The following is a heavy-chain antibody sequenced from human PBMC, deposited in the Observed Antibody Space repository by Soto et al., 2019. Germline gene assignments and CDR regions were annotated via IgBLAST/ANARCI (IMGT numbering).Heavy chain of an antibody. CDR3: AREGTVARSAGFDY. Sequence: QVQLQESGPGLVKPSQTLSLTCTVSGGSISSGDYYWSWIRQPTGKGLEWIGYIYYSGSTYYNPSIKSRVTISVDTSKNQFSLKLSSVTAADTAVYYCAREGTVARSAGFDYWGQGTLVTVSS. J-gene: IGHJ4*02. CDR2: IYYSGST. V-gene: IGHV4-30-4*01. D-gene: IGHD4-17*01. CDR1: GGSISSGDYY.